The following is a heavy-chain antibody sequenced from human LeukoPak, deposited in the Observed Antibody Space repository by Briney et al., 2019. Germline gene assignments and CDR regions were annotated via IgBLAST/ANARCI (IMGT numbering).Heavy chain of an antibody. Sequence: PSETLSLTCTVSGGSISSYYWSWIRQPPGKGLEWIGYIYYSGSTNYNPSLKSRVTISVDTSKNQFSLKLSSVTAADTAVYYCARGVYYDSSGYYYPPWFDPWAREPWSPSPQ. CDR3: ARGVYYDSSGYYYPPWFDP. CDR1: GGSISSYY. CDR2: IYYSGST. D-gene: IGHD3-22*01. V-gene: IGHV4-59*01. J-gene: IGHJ5*02.